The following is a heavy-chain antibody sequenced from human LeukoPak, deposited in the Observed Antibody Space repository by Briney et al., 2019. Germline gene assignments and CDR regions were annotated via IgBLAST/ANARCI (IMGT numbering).Heavy chain of an antibody. D-gene: IGHD2-2*01. CDR3: AKDNSPYSSSWYEGIRWFDP. CDR2: ISGSGNTA. J-gene: IGHJ5*02. CDR1: GLSFSSSA. V-gene: IGHV3-23*01. Sequence: GGSLRLSCAASGLSFSSSAMSWVSQAPGQGPQWVASISGSGNTAYYADSVKGRFTISRDNSRTTLYLQMNSLRTEDTAIYYCAKDNSPYSSSWYEGIRWFDPWGQGTLVTVST.